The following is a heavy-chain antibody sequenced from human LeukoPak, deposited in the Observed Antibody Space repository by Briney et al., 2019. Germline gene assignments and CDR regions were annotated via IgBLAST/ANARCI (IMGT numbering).Heavy chain of an antibody. J-gene: IGHJ5*02. Sequence: GGSLRLSCAASGFTFSSYAMHWVRQAPSKGLEWVAVISYDGSNKYYADSVKGRFTISRDNSKNTLYLQMNSLRAEDTAVYYCARGPRPYCSSTSCYINWFDPWGQGTLVTVSS. CDR3: ARGPRPYCSSTSCYINWFDP. V-gene: IGHV3-30-3*01. CDR1: GFTFSSYA. D-gene: IGHD2-2*02. CDR2: ISYDGSNK.